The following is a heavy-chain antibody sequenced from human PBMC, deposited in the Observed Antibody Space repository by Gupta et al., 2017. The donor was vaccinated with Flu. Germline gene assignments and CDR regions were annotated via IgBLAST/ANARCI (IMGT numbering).Heavy chain of an antibody. Sequence: EVQLVESGGGLVQPGRSLRLSCAASGFTFDDYAMHWVRQAPGKGLEWVSGISWNSGSIGYADSVKGRFTISRDNAKNSLYLQMNSLRAEDTALYYCAKGPCSGGSCYSGYFDLWGRGTLVTVSS. D-gene: IGHD2-15*01. V-gene: IGHV3-9*01. CDR3: AKGPCSGGSCYSGYFDL. J-gene: IGHJ2*01. CDR1: GFTFDDYA. CDR2: ISWNSGSI.